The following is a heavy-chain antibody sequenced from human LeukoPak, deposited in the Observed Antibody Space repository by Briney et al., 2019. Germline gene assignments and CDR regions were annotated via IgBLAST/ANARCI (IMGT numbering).Heavy chain of an antibody. CDR2: INHGGST. CDR3: ARAIRGVMIVYYYYGLDV. D-gene: IGHD3-10*01. J-gene: IGHJ6*02. Sequence: SEAQSLTCAVYGGSFSGYYWSWIRQPPGKGLEWIGEINHGGSTNYNPSLKSRVTISVDTSKKQFSLKLSSVTAADTAVYYCARAIRGVMIVYYYYGLDVWGQGTTVTVSS. CDR1: GGSFSGYY. V-gene: IGHV4-34*01.